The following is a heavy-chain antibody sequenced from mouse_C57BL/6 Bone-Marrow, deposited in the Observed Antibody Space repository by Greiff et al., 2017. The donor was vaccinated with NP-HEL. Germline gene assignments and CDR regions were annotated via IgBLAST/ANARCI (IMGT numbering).Heavy chain of an antibody. J-gene: IGHJ2*01. CDR1: GYTFTSYG. CDR2: IYPRSGNT. Sequence: QVQLQQSGAELARPGASVKLSCKASGYTFTSYGISWVKQRTGQGLEWIGEIYPRSGNTYYNEKFKGKATLTADKSSSTAYMELRILTSEDSAVYFCARELYYGNLDYWGQGTTLTVSS. CDR3: ARELYYGNLDY. V-gene: IGHV1-81*01. D-gene: IGHD2-1*01.